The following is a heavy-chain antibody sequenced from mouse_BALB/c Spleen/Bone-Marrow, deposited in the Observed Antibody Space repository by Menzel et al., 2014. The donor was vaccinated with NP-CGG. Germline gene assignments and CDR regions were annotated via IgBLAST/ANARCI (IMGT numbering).Heavy chain of an antibody. CDR2: IYPYNGGT. V-gene: IGHV1S29*02. CDR1: GYTFTDYN. Sequence: VQLQQSGPELVKPGASVKISCKASGYTFTDYNMHWVKQSHGKSLEWIGCIYPYNGGTGYNQKFKSKATLTVDNSSSTAYMHLNSLTSEDSAVYYCNAWIAYWGQGTLVTVSA. J-gene: IGHJ3*01. CDR3: NAWIAY.